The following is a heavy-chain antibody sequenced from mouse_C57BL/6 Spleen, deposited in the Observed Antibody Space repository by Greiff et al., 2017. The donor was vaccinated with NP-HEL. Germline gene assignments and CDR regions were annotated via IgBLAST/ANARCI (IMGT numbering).Heavy chain of an antibody. Sequence: VQLQQPGAELVMPGASVKLSCKASGYTFTSYWMHWVKQRPGQGLEWIGEIDPSDSYTNYNQKFKGKSTLTVDKSSSTAYMQLSSLTSEDSAVYYCARREYSNYFAWFAYWGQGTLVTVSA. CDR1: GYTFTSYW. CDR3: ARREYSNYFAWFAY. CDR2: IDPSDSYT. D-gene: IGHD2-5*01. J-gene: IGHJ3*01. V-gene: IGHV1-69*01.